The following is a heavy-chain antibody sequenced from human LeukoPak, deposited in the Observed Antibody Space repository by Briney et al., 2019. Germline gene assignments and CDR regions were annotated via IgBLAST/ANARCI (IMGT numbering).Heavy chain of an antibody. CDR1: GFTFSSYS. J-gene: IGHJ5*02. D-gene: IGHD3-9*01. Sequence: GGSLRLSCAASGFTFSSYSMNWVRQAPGKGLEWVSSISSSSSYIYYADSVKGRFTISRDNAKNSLYLQMNSLRAEDTAVYYCARAGSLRYFDWLFNWFDPWGQGTLVTVSS. CDR3: ARAGSLRYFDWLFNWFDP. CDR2: ISSSSSYI. V-gene: IGHV3-21*01.